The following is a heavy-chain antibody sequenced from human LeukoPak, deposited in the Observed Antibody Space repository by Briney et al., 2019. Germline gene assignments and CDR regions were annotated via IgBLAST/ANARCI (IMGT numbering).Heavy chain of an antibody. D-gene: IGHD5-24*01. CDR1: GFTFSSYG. CDR3: AKVERHGYISFDY. J-gene: IGHJ4*02. CDR2: ISYDGSNK. Sequence: EGSLRLSCAASGFTFSSYGMHWVRQAPGKGLEWVAVISYDGSNKYYAGSVKGRFTISRDNSKNTLYLQMNSLRAEDTAVYYCAKVERHGYISFDYWGQGTLVTVSP. V-gene: IGHV3-30*18.